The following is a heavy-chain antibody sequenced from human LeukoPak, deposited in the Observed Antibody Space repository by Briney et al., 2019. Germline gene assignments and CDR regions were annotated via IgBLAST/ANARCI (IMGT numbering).Heavy chain of an antibody. CDR3: ARDCYYDSSGYYFYYYGMDV. V-gene: IGHV1-18*01. CDR1: GYTFTSYG. Sequence: ASVKVSCKASGYTFTSYGISWVRQAPGQGLEWMGWISAYNGNTNYAQKLQGRVTMTTDTSTSTAYMELRSLRSDDTAVYYCARDCYYDSSGYYFYYYGMDVWGQGTTVTVSS. CDR2: ISAYNGNT. D-gene: IGHD3-22*01. J-gene: IGHJ6*02.